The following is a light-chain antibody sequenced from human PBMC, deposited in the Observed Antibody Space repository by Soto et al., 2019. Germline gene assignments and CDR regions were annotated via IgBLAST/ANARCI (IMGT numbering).Light chain of an antibody. CDR3: SSYTSSSTVV. CDR1: SSDVGAYNY. J-gene: IGLJ2*01. Sequence: QSALTQPASVSGSPGQSITISCTGISSDVGAYNYVSWYQQHPGKAPKLMIFDVSSRPSGVSNRFSASKSGNTASLTISGLQAEDDADYYCSSYTSSSTVVFGGGTKLTVL. CDR2: DVS. V-gene: IGLV2-14*01.